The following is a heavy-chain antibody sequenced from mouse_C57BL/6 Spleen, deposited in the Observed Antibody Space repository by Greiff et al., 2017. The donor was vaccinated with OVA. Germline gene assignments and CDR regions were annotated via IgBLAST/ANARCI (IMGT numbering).Heavy chain of an antibody. D-gene: IGHD1-1*01. CDR1: GYTFTDYN. CDR3: ARTITTVVEGYWYFDV. V-gene: IGHV1-18*01. CDR2: INPNNGGT. Sequence: DVKLQESGPELVKPGASVKIPCKASGYTFTDYNMDWVKQSHGKSLEWIGDINPNNGGTIYNQKFKGKATLTVDKSSSTAYMELRSLTSEDTAVYYCARTITTVVEGYWYFDVWGTGTTVTVSS. J-gene: IGHJ1*03.